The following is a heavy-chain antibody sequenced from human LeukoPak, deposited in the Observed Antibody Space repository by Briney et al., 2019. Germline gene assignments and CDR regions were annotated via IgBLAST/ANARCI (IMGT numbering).Heavy chain of an antibody. Sequence: LRASVKVSCKASGGTFRTFAISWVRQAPGQGLEWMGGIIPIFGIPDSAQKFQGRLTITADESTTTAYMELSSLRSDDTAIYYCGLSGNYYYYYMDVWGKGTTVTISS. CDR2: IIPIFGIP. CDR3: GLSGNYYYYYMDV. D-gene: IGHD6-25*01. V-gene: IGHV1-69*13. J-gene: IGHJ6*03. CDR1: GGTFRTFA.